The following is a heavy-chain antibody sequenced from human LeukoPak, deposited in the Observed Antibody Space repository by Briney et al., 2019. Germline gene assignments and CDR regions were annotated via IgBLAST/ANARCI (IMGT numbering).Heavy chain of an antibody. CDR1: GFTFSSYV. V-gene: IGHV3-23*01. CDR2: ISGRGGGT. CDR3: AKDRDGGYSGSLGWFDP. J-gene: IGHJ5*02. D-gene: IGHD1-26*01. Sequence: GGSLILSCAAPGFTFSSYVMSWVRKAPGKGLESGSAISGRGGGTYYADPVKGRFTISRDNSKNTLYLEMNSLRAEDTAVYYCAKDRDGGYSGSLGWFDPWGQGTLVTVSS.